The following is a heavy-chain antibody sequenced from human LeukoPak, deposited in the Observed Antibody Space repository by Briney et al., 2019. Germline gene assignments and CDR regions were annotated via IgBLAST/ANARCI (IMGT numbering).Heavy chain of an antibody. CDR1: GGSSSGYY. V-gene: IGHV4-34*01. D-gene: IGHD4-23*01. CDR3: ARGPGYGGNSTLDY. Sequence: SETLSLTCAVYGGSSSGYYWSWIRQPPGKGLEWIAEINHSVSTNYTPSLKSRVTISVDTSKNQFSLKVRSVTAADTAVYYCARGPGYGGNSTLDYWGQGTLVTVSP. J-gene: IGHJ4*02. CDR2: INHSVST.